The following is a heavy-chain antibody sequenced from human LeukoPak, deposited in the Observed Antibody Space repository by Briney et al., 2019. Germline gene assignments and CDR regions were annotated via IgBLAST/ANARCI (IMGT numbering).Heavy chain of an antibody. CDR2: ISGSGGST. CDR1: GFTFSSYA. V-gene: IGHV3-23*01. D-gene: IGHD3-10*01. J-gene: IGHJ4*02. CDR3: AKIADYYGSGRIDYFDY. Sequence: QTGGSLRLSCAASGFTFSSYAMSWVRQAPGKGLEWVSAISGSGGSTYYADSVKGRFTISRDNSKNTLYLQMNSLRAEDTAVYYCAKIADYYGSGRIDYFDYWGQGTLVTVSS.